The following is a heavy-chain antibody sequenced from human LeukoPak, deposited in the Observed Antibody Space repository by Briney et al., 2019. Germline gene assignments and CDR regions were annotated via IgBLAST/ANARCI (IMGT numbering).Heavy chain of an antibody. J-gene: IGHJ4*02. D-gene: IGHD3-22*01. CDR2: ISYDGSNK. Sequence: GRSLRLSCAASGFTFSSYAMHWVRQAPGKGLEWVAVISYDGSNKYYADSVKGRFTSSRDNSKNTLYLKMNSLRAEDTAVYYCARDLHYYDSSGYYYGFDYWGQGTLVTVSS. CDR3: ARDLHYYDSSGYYYGFDY. CDR1: GFTFSSYA. V-gene: IGHV3-30-3*01.